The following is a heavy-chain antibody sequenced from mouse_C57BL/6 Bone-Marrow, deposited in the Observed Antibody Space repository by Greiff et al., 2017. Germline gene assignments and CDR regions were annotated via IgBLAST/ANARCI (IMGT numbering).Heavy chain of an antibody. CDR1: GYTFTSYG. J-gene: IGHJ1*03. V-gene: IGHV1-81*01. CDR3: ARLRLRRSWYFDV. D-gene: IGHD2-4*01. CDR2: IYPRSGNT. Sequence: QVHVKQSGAELARPRASVKLSCKASGYTFTSYGISWVKQRTGQGLEWIGEIYPRSGNTYYNEKFKGKATLTADKSSSTAYMELRSLTSEDSAVYFCARLRLRRSWYFDVGGTGTTVTVSS.